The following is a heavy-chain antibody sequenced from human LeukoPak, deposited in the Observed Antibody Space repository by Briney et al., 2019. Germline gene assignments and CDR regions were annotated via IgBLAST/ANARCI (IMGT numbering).Heavy chain of an antibody. V-gene: IGHV3-74*01. CDR2: IISDGSRT. CDR3: ASLGYCSGGSCYCVYYYYYGMDV. D-gene: IGHD2-15*01. Sequence: GGSLRLSCAASGFTFSSFWMHCVSPAPGKGLVWVSCIISDGSRTSYADSAKGRFTISRDNANNTLYLQMNSLRAEDTAVYYCASLGYCSGGSCYCVYYYYYGMDVWGQGTTVTVSS. J-gene: IGHJ6*02. CDR1: GFTFSSFW.